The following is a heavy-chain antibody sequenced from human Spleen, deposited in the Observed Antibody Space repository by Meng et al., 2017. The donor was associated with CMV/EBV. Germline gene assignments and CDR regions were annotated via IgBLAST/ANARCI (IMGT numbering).Heavy chain of an antibody. J-gene: IGHJ6*02. CDR3: ARGPTSITIFGMVIKASGRAKGYGMDV. D-gene: IGHD3-3*01. CDR2: IYYSGNS. V-gene: IGHV4-38-2*02. CDR1: GYSISSGYY. Sequence: SETLSLTCSVSGYSISSGYYWGWIRQPPGKGLEWIGSIYYSGNSYYTPSLKSRVTLSVDTSKNQFSLKLSSVTAADTAVYYCARGPTSITIFGMVIKASGRAKGYGMDVWGQGTTVTVSS.